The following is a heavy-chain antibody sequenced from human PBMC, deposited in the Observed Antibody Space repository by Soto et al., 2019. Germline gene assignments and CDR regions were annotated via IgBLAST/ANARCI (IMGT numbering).Heavy chain of an antibody. V-gene: IGHV4-34*01. Sequence: QVQLQQWGAGLLKPSETLSLTCAVYGGSFSGYYWSWIRQPPGKGLEWIGEINHSGSTNYNPSLKSRVTISVDTSKNQFSLKLSSVTAADTAVYYCARGQITTLYCFDYWGQGTLVTVSS. CDR1: GGSFSGYY. CDR3: ARGQITTLYCFDY. J-gene: IGHJ4*02. CDR2: INHSGST. D-gene: IGHD1-20*01.